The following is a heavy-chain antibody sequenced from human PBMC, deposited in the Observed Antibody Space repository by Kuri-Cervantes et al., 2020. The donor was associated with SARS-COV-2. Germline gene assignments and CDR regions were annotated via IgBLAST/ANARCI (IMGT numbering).Heavy chain of an antibody. CDR2: ISGSGGST. V-gene: IGHV3-23*01. D-gene: IGHD3-3*01. Sequence: GGSLRLSCAASGFTFSSYAMSWVRQAPGKGLEWVSAISGSGGSTYYADSVKGRFTISRDNSKNTLYLQMNSLRAEDTAVYYCAKAYYDFWSGYYSGGYYLDYWGQGTLVTVSS. CDR1: GFTFSSYA. CDR3: AKAYYDFWSGYYSGGYYLDY. J-gene: IGHJ4*02.